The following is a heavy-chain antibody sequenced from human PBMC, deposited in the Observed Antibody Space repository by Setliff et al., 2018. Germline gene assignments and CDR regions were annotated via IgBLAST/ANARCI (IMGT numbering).Heavy chain of an antibody. V-gene: IGHV4-4*08. J-gene: IGHJ6*02. CDR2: IYHNGNT. CDR3: ARDRSAYSYGLDV. CDR1: GGSISPYF. Sequence: SETLSLPCTVSGGSISPYFWSWIRQSPGKGLEWIGYIYHNGNTNFNPSLKSRVTMSVDTSTNQFALNLTSVTAADTAVYYCARDRSAYSYGLDVWGQGTTVTVSS.